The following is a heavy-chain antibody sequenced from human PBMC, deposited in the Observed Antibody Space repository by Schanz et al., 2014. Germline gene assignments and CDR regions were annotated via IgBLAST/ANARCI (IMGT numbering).Heavy chain of an antibody. D-gene: IGHD2-21*02. CDR2: ISSRSSHI. CDR3: VRERTNYGGNSYFFDH. V-gene: IGHV3-21*01. Sequence: EVQLVESGGGLVQPGGSLKLSCAASGLIFSNYVMNWVRQAPGKGLEWVSSISSRSSHIYYADSVKGRFTVSRDNAKNSVYLQMNGLRVEDTAVYYCVRERTNYGGNSYFFDHWGQGALVTVSS. J-gene: IGHJ4*02. CDR1: GLIFSNYV.